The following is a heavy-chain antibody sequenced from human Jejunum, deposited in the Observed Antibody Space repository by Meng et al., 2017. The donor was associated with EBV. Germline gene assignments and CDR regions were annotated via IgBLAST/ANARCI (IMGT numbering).Heavy chain of an antibody. CDR1: GYTFTDYS. Sequence: QVQLVQSEAEVKTPGXSVKVSCKASGYTFTDYSIHWVRQAPGQGLEWMGRIHPKSGDTSYAQTSQGRVTMTRDTSISTAYMELSSLRSDDTAIYYCARSYRDYGDQGTLVTVSS. CDR2: IHPKSGDT. V-gene: IGHV1-2*06. J-gene: IGHJ4*02. D-gene: IGHD2-21*01. CDR3: ARSYRDY.